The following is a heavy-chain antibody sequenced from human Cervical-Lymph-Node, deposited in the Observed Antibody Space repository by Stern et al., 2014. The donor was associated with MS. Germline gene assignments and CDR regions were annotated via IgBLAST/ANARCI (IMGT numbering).Heavy chain of an antibody. D-gene: IGHD2-15*01. J-gene: IGHJ3*02. V-gene: IGHV1-18*01. CDR1: GYTFTSYG. CDR2: ISAYNGNT. CDR3: ARGLLGSENAFDI. Sequence: LHLVAFGAEVKKPGASVKVSCQASGYTFTSYGISWVRQAPGQGLEWIGWISAYNGNTSYAQKLQGRVTMTTDTSTSTAYMELRSLRSDDTAVYYCARGLLGSENAFDIWGQGTMVTVSS.